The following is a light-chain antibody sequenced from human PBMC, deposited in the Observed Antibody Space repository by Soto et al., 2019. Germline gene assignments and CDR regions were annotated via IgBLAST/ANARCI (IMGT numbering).Light chain of an antibody. CDR2: DDS. J-gene: IGLJ3*02. Sequence: SYELTQPPSVSVAPGQTAKITCGGENIGVKSVNWYLQKPGQAPVLVVYDDSDRPSGIPERFSGSNSNDGATLTISRVEAGDGADFYWQVGDTYVDHGVFGGGTKLTVL. V-gene: IGLV3-21*02. CDR3: QVGDTYVDHGV. CDR1: NIGVKS.